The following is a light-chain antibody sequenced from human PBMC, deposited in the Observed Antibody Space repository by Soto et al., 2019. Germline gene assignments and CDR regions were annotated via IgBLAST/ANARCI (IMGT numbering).Light chain of an antibody. Sequence: QSELPQPPSVSGAPGPRVILSCTGRTSNIGAVSDVHGYQQIPATAPKLLMYGNGKRPSGVPDRFSGYKSDTSASRAITVLQADDEDYYYCPSYDSSLSGVVFGGGTKLTVL. J-gene: IGLJ2*01. V-gene: IGLV1-40*01. CDR2: GNG. CDR3: PSYDSSLSGVV. CDR1: TSNIGAVSD.